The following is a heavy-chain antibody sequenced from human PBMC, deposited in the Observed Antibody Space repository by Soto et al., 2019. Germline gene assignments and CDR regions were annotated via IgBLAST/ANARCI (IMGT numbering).Heavy chain of an antibody. CDR1: GFTFSSYG. CDR2: ISYDGSNK. CDR3: AKSLSIAARPPEGMDV. D-gene: IGHD6-6*01. J-gene: IGHJ6*02. Sequence: GGSLRLSCAASGFTFSSYGMHWVRQAPGKGLEWVAVISYDGSNKYYADSVKGRFTISRDNSKNTLYLQMNSLRAEDTAVYYCAKSLSIAARPPEGMDVWGQGTTVTVSS. V-gene: IGHV3-30*18.